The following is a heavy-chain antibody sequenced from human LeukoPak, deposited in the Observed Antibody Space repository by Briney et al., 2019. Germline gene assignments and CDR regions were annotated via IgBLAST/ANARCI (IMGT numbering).Heavy chain of an antibody. CDR2: IYYSGST. Sequence: SETLSLTCIVSGYSISSSYFWGWVRQPPGKGLEWIGSIYYSGSTYYNPSLKSRVTISVDTSKNQFSLKLSSVTAADTAVYYCARHGRIAAVKYFDYWGQGTLVTVSS. CDR1: GYSISSSYF. J-gene: IGHJ4*02. V-gene: IGHV4-38-2*02. CDR3: ARHGRIAAVKYFDY. D-gene: IGHD6-13*01.